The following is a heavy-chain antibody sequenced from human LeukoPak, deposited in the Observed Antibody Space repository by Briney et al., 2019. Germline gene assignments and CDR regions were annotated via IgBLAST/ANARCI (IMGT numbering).Heavy chain of an antibody. J-gene: IGHJ1*01. V-gene: IGHV1-2*02. CDR1: GYTFTGYY. D-gene: IGHD6-19*01. CDR2: INPSSGGT. Sequence: ASVKVSCKASGYTFTGYYMHWVRQAPGQGLEWMGWINPSSGGTNYAQKFQGRVTMTRDTSISTAYMELSRLRSDDTAVYYCAKAKQWQKYFQHWGQGTLVTVSS. CDR3: AKAKQWQKYFQH.